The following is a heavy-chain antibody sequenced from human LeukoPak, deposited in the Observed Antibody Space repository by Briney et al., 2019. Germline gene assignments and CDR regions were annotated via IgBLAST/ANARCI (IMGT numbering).Heavy chain of an antibody. CDR3: TIRITIFGVVVDY. CDR1: GFTFSTYA. V-gene: IGHV3-73*01. CDR2: IRSKANSYAT. J-gene: IGHJ4*02. Sequence: GGSLRLSCAASGFTFSTYAMSWVRQASGKGLEWVGRIRSKANSYATAYAASVKGRFTISRDDSKNTAYLQMNSLKTEDTAVYYCTIRITIFGVVVDYWGQGTLVTVSS. D-gene: IGHD3-3*01.